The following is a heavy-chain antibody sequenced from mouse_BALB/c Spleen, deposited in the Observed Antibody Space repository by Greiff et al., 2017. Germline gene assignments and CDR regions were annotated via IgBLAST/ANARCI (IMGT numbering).Heavy chain of an antibody. CDR1: GFSLTSYG. CDR3: ARNWYDDYFDY. V-gene: IGHV2-2*02. CDR2: IWSGGST. D-gene: IGHD2-14*01. J-gene: IGHJ2*01. Sequence: QVQLQQSGPGLVQPSQSLSITCTASGFSLTSYGVHWVRQSPGQGLEWLGVIWSGGSTDYNAAFISRLSISKDNSKSQVFFKMNSLQANDTAIYYCARNWYDDYFDYWGQGTTLTVSS.